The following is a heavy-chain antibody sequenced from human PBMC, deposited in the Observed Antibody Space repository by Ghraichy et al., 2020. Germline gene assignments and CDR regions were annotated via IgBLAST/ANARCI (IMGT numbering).Heavy chain of an antibody. V-gene: IGHV3-43*02. CDR3: AKGGVADLVDTAMVMDFYDY. CDR2: ISGDGGST. J-gene: IGHJ4*02. Sequence: GGSLRLSCAASGFTFDDYAMHWVRQAPGKGLEWVSLISGDGGSTYYADSVKGRFTISRDNSKNSLYLQMNSLRTEDTALYYCAKGGVADLVDTAMVMDFYDYWGQGTLVTVSS. D-gene: IGHD5-18*01. CDR1: GFTFDDYA.